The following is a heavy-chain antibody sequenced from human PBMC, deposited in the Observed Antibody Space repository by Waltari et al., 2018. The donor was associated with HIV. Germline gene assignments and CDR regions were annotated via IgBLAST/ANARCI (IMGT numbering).Heavy chain of an antibody. CDR3: ARGVRYLGP. D-gene: IGHD3-9*01. CDR2: IYPGGDM. Sequence: AESGGNLITPGGSLRLTGVAAELFVNTNYMTWVRQAPGKSLEWVAVIYPGGDMHYGESVKGRFSLSRDNFRNTVFLQLNNLIFDDTALYFCARGVRYLGPWGHGTRVTVSS. V-gene: IGHV3-53*05. J-gene: IGHJ5*02. CDR1: ELFVNTNY.